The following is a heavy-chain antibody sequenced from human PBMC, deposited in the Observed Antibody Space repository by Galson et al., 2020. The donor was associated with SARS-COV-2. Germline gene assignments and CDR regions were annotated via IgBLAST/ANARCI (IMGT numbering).Heavy chain of an antibody. CDR1: GFTFSSYC. J-gene: IGHJ6*02. V-gene: IGHV3-30*18. CDR3: AKVRDYYYGMDV. Sequence: GGSLRLSCAASGFTFSSYCMHWVRQAPGKGLEWVAVISYDGSNKYYADSVKGRFTISRDNSKNTLYLQMNSLRAEDTAVYYCAKVRDYYYGMDVWGQGTTVTVSS. CDR2: ISYDGSNK.